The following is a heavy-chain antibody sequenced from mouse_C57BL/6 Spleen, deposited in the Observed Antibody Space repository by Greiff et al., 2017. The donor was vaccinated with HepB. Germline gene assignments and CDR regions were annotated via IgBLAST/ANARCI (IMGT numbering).Heavy chain of an antibody. CDR1: GFSLTSYG. J-gene: IGHJ4*01. V-gene: IGHV2-2*01. CDR2: IWSGGST. D-gene: IGHD2-1*01. Sequence: VQLQQSGPGLVQPSQSLSITCTVSGFSLTSYGVHWVRQSPGKGLEWLGVIWSGGSTDYNAAFISRLSISKDNSKSQVVFKMNSLQADDTAIYYCARNRDYYGNYYAMDYWGQGTSVTVSS. CDR3: ARNRDYYGNYYAMDY.